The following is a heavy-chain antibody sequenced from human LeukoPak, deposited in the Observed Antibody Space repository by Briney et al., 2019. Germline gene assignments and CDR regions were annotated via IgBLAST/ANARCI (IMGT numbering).Heavy chain of an antibody. CDR1: GYTFTSYD. V-gene: IGHV1-8*01. D-gene: IGHD5-18*01. CDR2: MNPNSGNT. J-gene: IGHJ4*02. CDR3: ARNVDTAMDFDY. Sequence: ASVTVSCKASGYTFTSYDINWVRHATGQGLEWMGWMNPNSGNTGYAQKFQGRVTMTSNTSISTAYMELSSLRSEDTAVYYCARNVDTAMDFDYWGQGTLVTVSS.